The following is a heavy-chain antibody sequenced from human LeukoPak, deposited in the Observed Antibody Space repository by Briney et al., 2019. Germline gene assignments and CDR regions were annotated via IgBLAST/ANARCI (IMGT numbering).Heavy chain of an antibody. CDR3: AREVIAAAGFDY. CDR1: GGSISSGNYY. V-gene: IGHV4-30-4*01. J-gene: IGHJ4*02. Sequence: SETLSLTCTVSGGSISSGNYYWSWIRQPPGKGLEWIGYIYYSGSTFYNPSLKSRVTISVDTSKNQFSLKLSSVTAADTAVYYCAREVIAAAGFDYWGRGTLVTVSS. D-gene: IGHD6-13*01. CDR2: IYYSGST.